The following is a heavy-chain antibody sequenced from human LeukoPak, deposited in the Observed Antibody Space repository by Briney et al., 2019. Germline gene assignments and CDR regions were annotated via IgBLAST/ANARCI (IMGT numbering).Heavy chain of an antibody. CDR1: GFTFSSYG. CDR3: AKDLGIVVVVAAPAGTDY. D-gene: IGHD2-15*01. CDR2: ISYDGSNK. Sequence: GGSLRLSCAASGFTFSSYGMHWVRQAPGKGLEWVADISYDGSNKYYADSVKGRFTISRDNSKNTLYLQMNSLRAEDTAVYYCAKDLGIVVVVAAPAGTDYWGQGTLVTVSS. J-gene: IGHJ4*02. V-gene: IGHV3-30*18.